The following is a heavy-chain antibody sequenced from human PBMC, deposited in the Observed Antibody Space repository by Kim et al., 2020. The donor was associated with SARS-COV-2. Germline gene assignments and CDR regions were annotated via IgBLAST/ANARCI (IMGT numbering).Heavy chain of an antibody. J-gene: IGHJ4*02. CDR3: ARSAGPYDYYFDY. D-gene: IGHD3-16*01. V-gene: IGHV5-51*01. Sequence: RYSPSFQGQVTISADKATTTAYLQWSSLKASDTAMYYCARSAGPYDYYFDYWGQGTLVTVSS.